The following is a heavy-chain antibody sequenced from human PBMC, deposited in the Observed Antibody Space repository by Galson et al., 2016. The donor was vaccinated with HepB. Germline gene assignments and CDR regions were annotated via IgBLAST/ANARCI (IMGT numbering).Heavy chain of an antibody. D-gene: IGHD4-17*01. Sequence: SLRLSCAASGFIFGDYYMSWIRQAPGKGLEWISYIAGGSTTVYHADSVKGRFTASRDNAKRTLFLQMDSLRVDDTAMYFCARDREPETTMPIFDHWGQGVLVTVSS. J-gene: IGHJ4*02. CDR1: GFIFGDYY. V-gene: IGHV3-11*01. CDR2: IAGGSTTV. CDR3: ARDREPETTMPIFDH.